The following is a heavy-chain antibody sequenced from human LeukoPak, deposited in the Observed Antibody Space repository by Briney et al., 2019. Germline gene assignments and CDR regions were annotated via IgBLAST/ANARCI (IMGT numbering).Heavy chain of an antibody. V-gene: IGHV4-59*12. CDR1: GGPISRYY. CDR2: IYYSGGT. CDR3: ARGAASYYGMDV. J-gene: IGHJ6*02. D-gene: IGHD6-25*01. Sequence: KPSETLSLTCTVSGGPISRYYWGWIRQPPGKGLEWIGYIYYSGGTNYNPSLKSRVTISVDTSKNQFSLKLSSVTAADTAVYYCARGAASYYGMDVWGQGTTVTVSS.